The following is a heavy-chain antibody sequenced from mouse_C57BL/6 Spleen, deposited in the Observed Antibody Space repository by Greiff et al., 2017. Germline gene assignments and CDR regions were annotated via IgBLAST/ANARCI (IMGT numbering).Heavy chain of an antibody. CDR3: ARIYYDYDGYYAMDY. Sequence: EVKLVESGGDLVKPGGSLKLSCAASGFTFSSYGMSWVRQTPDKRLEWVATISSGGSYTYYPDSVKGRFTISRDNAKNTLYLQMSSLKSEDTAMYYCARIYYDYDGYYAMDYWGQGTSVTVSS. V-gene: IGHV5-6*01. CDR2: ISSGGSYT. D-gene: IGHD2-4*01. CDR1: GFTFSSYG. J-gene: IGHJ4*01.